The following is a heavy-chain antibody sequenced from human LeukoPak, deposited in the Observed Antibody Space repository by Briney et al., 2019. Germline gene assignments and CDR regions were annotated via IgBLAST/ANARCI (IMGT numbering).Heavy chain of an antibody. D-gene: IGHD3-22*01. Sequence: PSETLSLTCTVSGGSISSYYWSWIRQPAGKGLEWIGRIYTSGSTNYNPSLKSRVTISVDTSKNQFSLKLSSVTAADTAVYYCARYYYDSSGYYAIDYWGQGTLVTVSS. V-gene: IGHV4-4*07. J-gene: IGHJ4*02. CDR1: GGSISSYY. CDR2: IYTSGST. CDR3: ARYYYDSSGYYAIDY.